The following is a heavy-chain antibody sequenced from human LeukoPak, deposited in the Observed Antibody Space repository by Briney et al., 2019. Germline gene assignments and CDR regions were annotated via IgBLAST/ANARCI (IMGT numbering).Heavy chain of an antibody. CDR2: ISYDGSNK. CDR1: GFTFSSYA. J-gene: IGHJ4*02. CDR3: ATSTGSGGSCYSD. D-gene: IGHD2-15*01. V-gene: IGHV3-30*04. Sequence: GGSLRLSCAASGFTFSSYAMHWVRQAPGKGLEWVAVISYDGSNKYYADSVKGRFTISRDNSKNTLCLQMNSLRAEDTAVYYCATSTGSGGSCYSDWGQGTLVTVSS.